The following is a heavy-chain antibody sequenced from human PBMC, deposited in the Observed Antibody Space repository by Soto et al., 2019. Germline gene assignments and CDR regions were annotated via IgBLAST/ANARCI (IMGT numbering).Heavy chain of an antibody. CDR3: ARVSRDGYNPSSAPVYYFDY. CDR1: GFTFSSYW. CDR2: INSDGSST. D-gene: IGHD5-12*01. J-gene: IGHJ4*02. V-gene: IGHV3-74*01. Sequence: PGGSLRLSCAASGFTFSSYWMHWVRQASGKGLVWVSRINSDGSSTSYADSVKGRFTISRDNAKNTLYLQMNSLRAEDTAVYYCARVSRDGYNPSSAPVYYFDYWGQGTLVTVSS.